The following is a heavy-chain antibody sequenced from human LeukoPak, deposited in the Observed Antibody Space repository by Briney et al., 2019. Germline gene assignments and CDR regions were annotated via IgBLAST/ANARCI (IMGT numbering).Heavy chain of an antibody. CDR3: ATEGRYYDSSGYRD. Sequence: ASVKVSCKASGGTFSSYAISWVRQAPGKGLEWMGGFDPEDGETIYAQKFQGRVTMTEDTSTDTAYMELSSLRSEDTAVYYCATEGRYYDSSGYRDWGQGTLVTVSS. CDR2: FDPEDGET. V-gene: IGHV1-24*01. CDR1: GGTFSSYA. J-gene: IGHJ4*02. D-gene: IGHD3-22*01.